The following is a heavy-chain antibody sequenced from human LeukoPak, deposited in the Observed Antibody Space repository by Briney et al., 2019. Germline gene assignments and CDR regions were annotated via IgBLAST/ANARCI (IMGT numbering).Heavy chain of an antibody. CDR2: IYYSGST. D-gene: IGHD6-13*01. V-gene: IGHV4-39*01. CDR1: GGSISSSSCY. Sequence: SETLSLTCTVSGGSISSSSCYWGWIRQPPGKGLEWIGSIYYSGSTYYNPSLKSRVTISVDTSKNQFSLKLSSVTAADTAVYYCARVKQQLVSWFDPWGQGTLVTVSS. J-gene: IGHJ5*02. CDR3: ARVKQQLVSWFDP.